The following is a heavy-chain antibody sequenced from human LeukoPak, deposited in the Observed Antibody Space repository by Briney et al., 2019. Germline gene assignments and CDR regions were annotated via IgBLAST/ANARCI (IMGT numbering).Heavy chain of an antibody. CDR1: GYSFTSYW. CDR2: IDPSDSYT. V-gene: IGHV5-10-1*01. Sequence: GESLKISSNCSGYSFTSYWIIWVRQMPGKGLEWMGRIDPSDSYTNYSPSFQGHVTISADKSINTAYLQWSSLKASDTAMYYCARLVTLVAAWFDPWGQGTLVTVSS. CDR3: ARLVTLVAAWFDP. D-gene: IGHD4-11*01. J-gene: IGHJ5*02.